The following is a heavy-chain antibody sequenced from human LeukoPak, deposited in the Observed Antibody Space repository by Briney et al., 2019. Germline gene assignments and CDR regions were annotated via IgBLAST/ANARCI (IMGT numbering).Heavy chain of an antibody. Sequence: SGPTLVKPTQTLTLTCSFSGFTLRTSGVGVGWIRQPPGKALEWLALIYWSDDKRYNPSLKTRLSISKDTSKNQVVLTVTDMDPTDTATYYCTYIKSSGYFDPPHFEFWGQGTLVSVSP. CDR2: IYWSDDK. D-gene: IGHD3-22*01. CDR3: TYIKSSGYFDPPHFEF. J-gene: IGHJ4*02. V-gene: IGHV2-5*01. CDR1: GFTLRTSGVG.